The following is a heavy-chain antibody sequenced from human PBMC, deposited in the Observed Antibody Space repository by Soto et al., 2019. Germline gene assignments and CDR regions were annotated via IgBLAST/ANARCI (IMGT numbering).Heavy chain of an antibody. CDR3: ARRPKFYDFWSGYGDY. CDR2: IYYSGST. V-gene: IGHV4-39*01. D-gene: IGHD3-3*01. CDR1: GGSISSSSYY. J-gene: IGHJ4*02. Sequence: QLQLQESGPGLVKPSETLSLTCTVSGGSISSSSYYWGWIRQPPGKGLEWIGRIYYSGSTYYNPSLKSRVTISVDTSKNQFSLKLSSVTAADTAVYYCARRPKFYDFWSGYGDYWGQGTLVTVSS.